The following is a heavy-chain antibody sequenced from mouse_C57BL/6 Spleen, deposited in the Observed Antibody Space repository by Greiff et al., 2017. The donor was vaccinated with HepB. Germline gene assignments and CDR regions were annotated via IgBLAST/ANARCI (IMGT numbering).Heavy chain of an antibody. CDR2: INPNNGGT. V-gene: IGHV1-26*01. CDR1: GYTFTDYY. J-gene: IGHJ2*01. D-gene: IGHD1-1*01. CDR3: ARRESYDYGSSLDY. Sequence: VQLQQSGPELVKPGASVKMSCKASGYTFTDYYMNWVKQSHGKSLEWIGDINPNNGGTNYNQKFKGKATLTVDKSSSTAYMELRSLTSEDSAVYYCARRESYDYGSSLDYWGQGTTLTVSS.